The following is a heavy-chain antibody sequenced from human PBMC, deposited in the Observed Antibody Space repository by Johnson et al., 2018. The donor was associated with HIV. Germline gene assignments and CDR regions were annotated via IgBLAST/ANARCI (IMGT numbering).Heavy chain of an antibody. CDR3: ARSVGYYDSSGYYYVDAFDN. V-gene: IGHV3-20*04. D-gene: IGHD3-22*01. Sequence: VQLVESGGGLFQPGGSLRLSCAASGFTFDDYGMNWVRQGPGKGLEWVSGINWNGGSTGYADSVKGRFTISRDNAKNSLYLQMNSLRAEDTALYYCARSVGYYDSSGYYYVDAFDNWGQGTMVTVSS. CDR2: INWNGGST. J-gene: IGHJ3*02. CDR1: GFTFDDYG.